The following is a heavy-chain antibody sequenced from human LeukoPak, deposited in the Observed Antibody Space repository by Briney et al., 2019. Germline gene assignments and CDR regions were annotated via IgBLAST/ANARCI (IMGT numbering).Heavy chain of an antibody. CDR3: AKTTVTILGGSKYYFDY. D-gene: IGHD4-17*01. CDR1: GFTFSSYA. Sequence: PGGSLRLSCAASGFTFSSYAMSWVRQAPGKGLEWVSAISGSGGSTYYADSVKGRFTISRDNSKNTLYLQMNSLRAEDTAVYYCAKTTVTILGGSKYYFDYWGQGTLVTVSS. CDR2: ISGSGGST. V-gene: IGHV3-23*01. J-gene: IGHJ4*02.